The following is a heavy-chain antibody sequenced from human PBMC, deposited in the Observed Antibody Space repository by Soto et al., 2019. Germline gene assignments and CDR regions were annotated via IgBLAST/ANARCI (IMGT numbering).Heavy chain of an antibody. J-gene: IGHJ5*02. CDR1: GGSISSYY. CDR3: ARASWVAAAGHWFDP. D-gene: IGHD6-13*01. V-gene: IGHV4-59*01. CDR2: IYYSGST. Sequence: SETLSLTCTVSGGSISSYYWSWIRQPPGKGLEWIGYIYYSGSTNYNPSLKSRVTISVDTSKNQFSLKLSSVTAADTAVYYCARASWVAAAGHWFDPRGQGTLVTVSS.